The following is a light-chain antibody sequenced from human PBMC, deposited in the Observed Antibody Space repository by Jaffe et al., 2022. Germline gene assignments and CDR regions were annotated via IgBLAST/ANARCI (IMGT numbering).Light chain of an antibody. Sequence: QSALTQPASVSGSPGQSITISCTGTSSDVGAYNYVSWYQQHPGKAPKLMIYEVSNRPSGVSNRVSGSKSGNTASLTISGLQAEDEADYYCSSYTISSTLVFGTGTKVTVL. V-gene: IGLV2-14*01. J-gene: IGLJ1*01. CDR2: EVS. CDR1: SSDVGAYNY. CDR3: SSYTISSTLV.